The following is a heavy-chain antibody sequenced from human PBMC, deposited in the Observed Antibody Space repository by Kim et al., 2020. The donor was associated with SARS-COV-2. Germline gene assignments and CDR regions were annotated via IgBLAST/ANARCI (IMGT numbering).Heavy chain of an antibody. Sequence: SETLSLTCAVYGGSFSGYYWSWIRQPPGKGLEWIGEINHSGCTNYKLSLKRRVTISVDTSKNQFSLKLSSVTAEDTAVYYCATLLLCGSYRPYYFYYWGQGTLVTVSS. CDR1: GGSFSGYY. V-gene: IGHV4-34*01. D-gene: IGHD1-26*01. CDR2: INHSGCT. J-gene: IGHJ4*02. CDR3: ATLLLCGSYRPYYFYY.